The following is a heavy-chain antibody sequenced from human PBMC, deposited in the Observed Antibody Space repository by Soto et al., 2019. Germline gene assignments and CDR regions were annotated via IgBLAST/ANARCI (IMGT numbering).Heavy chain of an antibody. Sequence: QVQLQESGPGLLKPSETLSLTCAVSGGSMSPYYWIWIRRPPGKGLEWIGYIHYTGSTNYNPSLRSRVTITVDTSKNQFSLNLNSVTAADTAVYYCARHLANHGGDCFDPWGQGTLVTVSS. CDR1: GGSMSPYY. CDR2: IHYTGST. V-gene: IGHV4-59*08. J-gene: IGHJ5*02. CDR3: ARHLANHGGDCFDP. D-gene: IGHD3-10*01.